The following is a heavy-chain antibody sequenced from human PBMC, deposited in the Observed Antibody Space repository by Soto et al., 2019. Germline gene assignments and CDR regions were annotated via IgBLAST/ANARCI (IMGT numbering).Heavy chain of an antibody. J-gene: IGHJ4*02. V-gene: IGHV1-18*01. CDR1: GYTFTSYG. Sequence: ASVKVSCKASGYTFTSYGISWVRQAPGQGLEWMGWISAYNGNTNYAQKLQGRVTMTTDTSTSTAYMELRSLRADDTALYYCARGPVSIVVVTPFDYWGQGTLVTVSS. CDR3: ARGPVSIVVVTPFDY. D-gene: IGHD3-22*01. CDR2: ISAYNGNT.